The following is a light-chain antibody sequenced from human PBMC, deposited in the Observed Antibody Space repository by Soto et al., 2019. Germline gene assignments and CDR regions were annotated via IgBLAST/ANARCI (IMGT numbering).Light chain of an antibody. CDR3: QLSYSTPPWT. J-gene: IGKJ1*01. Sequence: DIQMTPSPSSLSASVGDRVTITCRASQSISSYLNWYQQKPGKAPKLLIYAASSLQSGVPSRFRGSGSGTDFTLIISSLQPEDFATYYCQLSYSTPPWTLGQGTKVEIK. CDR1: QSISSY. CDR2: AAS. V-gene: IGKV1-39*01.